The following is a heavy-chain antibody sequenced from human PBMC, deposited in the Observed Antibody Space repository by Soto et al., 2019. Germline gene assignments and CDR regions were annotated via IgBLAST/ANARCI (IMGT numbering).Heavy chain of an antibody. Sequence: QLQLQESGPGLVKPSETLSLTCTVSGGSISSSSYYWGWIRQPPGKGLEWIGSIYYSGSTYYNPSLKSRVTISVDTSKNQFSLKLSSVTAADTAVYYCASVRFLEWLLYVGWFGPWGQGTLVTVSS. CDR3: ASVRFLEWLLYVGWFGP. CDR2: IYYSGST. CDR1: GGSISSSSYY. J-gene: IGHJ5*02. V-gene: IGHV4-39*01. D-gene: IGHD3-3*01.